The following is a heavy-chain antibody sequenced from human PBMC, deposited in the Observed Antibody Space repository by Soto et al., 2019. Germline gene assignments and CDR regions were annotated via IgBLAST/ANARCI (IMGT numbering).Heavy chain of an antibody. CDR2: ISGSGGST. V-gene: IGHV3-23*01. Sequence: PGRSLRLSCAASGFTFSSYAMSWVRQAPGKGLEWVSAISGSGGSTYYADSVKGRFTISRDNSKNTLYLQMNSLRAEDTAVYYCAKDPAYYYDSSGYLRLGAFDIWGQGTMVTVSS. CDR3: AKDPAYYYDSSGYLRLGAFDI. CDR1: GFTFSSYA. J-gene: IGHJ3*02. D-gene: IGHD3-22*01.